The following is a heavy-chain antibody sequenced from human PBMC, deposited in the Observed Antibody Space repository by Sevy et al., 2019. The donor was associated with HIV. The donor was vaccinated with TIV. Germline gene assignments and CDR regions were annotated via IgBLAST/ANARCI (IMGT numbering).Heavy chain of an antibody. CDR1: GFTFSSYA. CDR2: ISYDGSNK. D-gene: IGHD3-3*01. Sequence: GGSLRLSCAASGFTFSSYAMHWARQAPGKGLEWVAVISYDGSNKYYADSVKGRFTISRDNSKNTLYLQMNSLRAEDTAVYYCARGFLAYYYYGMDVWGQGTTVTVSS. V-gene: IGHV3-30-3*01. CDR3: ARGFLAYYYYGMDV. J-gene: IGHJ6*02.